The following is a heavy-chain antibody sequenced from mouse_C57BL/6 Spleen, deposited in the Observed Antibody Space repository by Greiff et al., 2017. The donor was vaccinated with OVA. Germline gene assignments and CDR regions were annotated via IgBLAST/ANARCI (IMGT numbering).Heavy chain of an antibody. CDR3: SRRDSNDGYAMDY. Sequence: VQLQQSGGGLVKPGGSLKLSCAASGFTFSDYGMHWVRQAPEKGLEWVAYISSGSSTIYYAATVKGRFTISRDNAKNTLFLQMTSLRAEDTAMYYCSRRDSNDGYAMDYWGQATSVTVSS. J-gene: IGHJ4*01. CDR2: ISSGSSTI. V-gene: IGHV5-17*01. CDR1: GFTFSDYG. D-gene: IGHD2-12*01.